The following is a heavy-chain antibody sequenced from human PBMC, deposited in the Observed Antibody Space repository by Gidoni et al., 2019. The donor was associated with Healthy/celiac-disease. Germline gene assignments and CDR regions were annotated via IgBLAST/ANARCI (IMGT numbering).Heavy chain of an antibody. V-gene: IGHV4-39*01. CDR2: IYYSGST. J-gene: IGHJ4*02. CDR1: GGSISSSSYS. D-gene: IGHD1-26*01. CDR3: ARSVGGTELDY. Sequence: QLQLQESGPGLVKPSETLSLTCPVSGGSISSSSYSWGWIRQPPGKGLEWIGSIYYSGSTSYNPSLKSRVTISVDTSKKQFSLKLNAVTAADTAVYYWARSVGGTELDYWGQGTLVTVSS.